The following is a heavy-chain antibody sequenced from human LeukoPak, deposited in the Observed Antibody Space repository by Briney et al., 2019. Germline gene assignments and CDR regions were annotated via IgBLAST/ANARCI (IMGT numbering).Heavy chain of an antibody. Sequence: GGSLRLSCAASGFTFSSYAMHWVRQAPGKGLEWVSVIYSDTRTYYADSVKGRFTISSDNSKNTLYLQMNSLRAEDTAVYYCARTYTSGVSWFDPWGQGTLVTVSS. CDR3: ARTYTSGVSWFDP. CDR2: IYSDTRT. V-gene: IGHV3-53*01. D-gene: IGHD6-19*01. CDR1: GFTFSSYA. J-gene: IGHJ5*02.